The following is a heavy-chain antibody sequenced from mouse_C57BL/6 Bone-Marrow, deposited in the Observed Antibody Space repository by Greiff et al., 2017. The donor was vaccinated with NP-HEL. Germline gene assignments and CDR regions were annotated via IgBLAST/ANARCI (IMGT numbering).Heavy chain of an antibody. CDR2: IYPSSGNT. V-gene: IGHV1-81*01. J-gene: IGHJ2*01. D-gene: IGHD1-1*01. CDR3: ARWGYGTPFDY. CDR1: GYTFTSYG. Sequence: VQLQQSGAELARPGASVKLSCKASGYTFTSYGISWVKQRTGQGLEWIGEIYPSSGNTYYNEKFKGKATLTADKSSSTAYMELRSLTSEDSAVYFCARWGYGTPFDYWGQGTTLTVSS.